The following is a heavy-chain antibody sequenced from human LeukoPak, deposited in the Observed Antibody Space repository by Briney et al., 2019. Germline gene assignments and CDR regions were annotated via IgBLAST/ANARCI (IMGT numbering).Heavy chain of an antibody. CDR1: GYSFTSYW. CDR2: IYPGDSDT. Sequence: KPGESLKVSCKGSGYSFTSYWIGWVRQMPGKGLEWMGIIYPGDSDTRYSPSFQGQATISADKSISTAYLQWSSLKASDTAMYYCARVLRYFDWLFPQLYYFDYWGQGTLVTVSS. V-gene: IGHV5-51*03. J-gene: IGHJ4*02. CDR3: ARVLRYFDWLFPQLYYFDY. D-gene: IGHD3-9*01.